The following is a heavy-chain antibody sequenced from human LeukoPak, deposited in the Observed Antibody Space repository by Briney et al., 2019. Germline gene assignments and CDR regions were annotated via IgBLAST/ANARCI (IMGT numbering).Heavy chain of an antibody. V-gene: IGHV3-30*02. Sequence: GGSLRLSCAASGFTFSSYGMHWVRQAPGKGLEWVAFIRYDGSNKYYADSVKGRFTISRDNAKNSLYPQMNSLRAEDTAVYYCARAKAAARYYYYYYMDVWGKGTTVTISS. CDR2: IRYDGSNK. D-gene: IGHD6-13*01. CDR1: GFTFSSYG. J-gene: IGHJ6*03. CDR3: ARAKAAARYYYYYYMDV.